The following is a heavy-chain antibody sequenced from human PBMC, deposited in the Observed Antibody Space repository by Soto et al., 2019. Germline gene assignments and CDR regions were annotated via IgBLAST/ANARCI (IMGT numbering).Heavy chain of an antibody. CDR3: AKNGQPPYYYYGMDV. J-gene: IGHJ6*02. V-gene: IGHV1-18*01. CDR2: ISGYNGDT. D-gene: IGHD2-8*01. Sequence: QGQLVQSGPEVKKPGASVKVSCKTSGYTFSRYGISWVRQAPGQGLEWMGWISGYNGDTNYAQKVQGRVTMTIDTYXNTAYMELRSLTSDDTAIYYCAKNGQPPYYYYGMDVWGQGTTVTVSS. CDR1: GYTFSRYG.